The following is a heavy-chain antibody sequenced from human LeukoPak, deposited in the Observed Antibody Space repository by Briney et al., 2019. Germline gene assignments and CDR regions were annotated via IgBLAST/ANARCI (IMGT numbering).Heavy chain of an antibody. CDR1: GGSISSYY. J-gene: IGHJ5*02. V-gene: IGHV4-59*01. Sequence: SETLSLTCTVSGGSISSYYWSWIRQPPGKGLEWIGYIYYSGSTNYNPSLKSRVTISVDTSKNQFSLKLSSVTAADTAVNYCARRSYSSGWYRTNWFDPWGQGTLVTVSS. D-gene: IGHD6-19*01. CDR2: IYYSGST. CDR3: ARRSYSSGWYRTNWFDP.